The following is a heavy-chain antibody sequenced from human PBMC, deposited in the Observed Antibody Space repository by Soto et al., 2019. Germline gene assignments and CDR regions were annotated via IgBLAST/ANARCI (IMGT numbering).Heavy chain of an antibody. V-gene: IGHV1-8*01. J-gene: IGHJ4*02. CDR1: GYTFTSYD. CDR2: MNPNSGNT. Sequence: ASVKVSCKASGYTFTSYDINWVRQATGQGLEWMGWMNPNSGNTGYAQKFQGRVTMTRNTSISTAYMELSSLRSDDTAVYYCARTPIGLGELLCRLDYWGKGTLVTVAS. D-gene: IGHD3-10*01. CDR3: ARTPIGLGELLCRLDY.